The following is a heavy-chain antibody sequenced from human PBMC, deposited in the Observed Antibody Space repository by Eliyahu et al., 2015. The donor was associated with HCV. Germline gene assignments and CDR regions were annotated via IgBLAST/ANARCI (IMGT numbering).Heavy chain of an antibody. Sequence: DVRLVDSGGGVVQPGGSLRLACTGSGXSFSSYGISWVRWAPEKGLEWVSGISGSGYDTFYADSVRGRFTISRDNADTTVLLHIHNLRADDTGIYYCAKAKAVYDTLTNSGNYYSLDVWGQGTTVTVS. CDR2: ISGSGYDT. CDR3: AKAKAVYDTLTNSGNYYSLDV. J-gene: IGHJ6*02. D-gene: IGHD3-9*01. V-gene: IGHV3-23*04. CDR1: GXSFSSYG.